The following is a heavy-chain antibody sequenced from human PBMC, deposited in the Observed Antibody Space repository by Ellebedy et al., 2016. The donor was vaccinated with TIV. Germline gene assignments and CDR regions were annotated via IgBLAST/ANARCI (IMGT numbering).Heavy chain of an antibody. D-gene: IGHD2-15*01. V-gene: IGHV4-39*01. CDR2: IYYSGST. CDR1: GGSISSSSYY. Sequence: SETLSLTXTVSGGSISSSSYYWGWIRQPPGKGLEWIGSIYYSGSTYYNPSLKSRVTISVDTSKNQFSLKLSSVTAADTAVYYCARGYCSGGSCYPDYWGQGTLVTVSS. J-gene: IGHJ4*02. CDR3: ARGYCSGGSCYPDY.